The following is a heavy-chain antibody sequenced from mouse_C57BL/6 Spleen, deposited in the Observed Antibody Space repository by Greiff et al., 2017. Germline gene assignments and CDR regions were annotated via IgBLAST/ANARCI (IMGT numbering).Heavy chain of an antibody. CDR2: IYPGSGNT. CDR1: GYSFTSYY. CDR3: ARAEAGTSAMDY. Sequence: QVQLKQSGPELVKPGASVKISCKASGYSFTSYYIHWVKQRPGQGLEWIGWIYPGSGNTKYNEKFKGKATLTADTSSSTAYMQLSSLTSEDSAVYYCARAEAGTSAMDYWGQGTSVTVSS. J-gene: IGHJ4*01. D-gene: IGHD4-1*01. V-gene: IGHV1-66*01.